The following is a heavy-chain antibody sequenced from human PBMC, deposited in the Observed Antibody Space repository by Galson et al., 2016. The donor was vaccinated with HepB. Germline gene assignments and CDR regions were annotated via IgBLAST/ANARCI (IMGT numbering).Heavy chain of an antibody. CDR2: ISSGGGSA. CDR3: AKRAKPFLVRLSHRVRLGGMDV. CDR1: GFSFSNSG. V-gene: IGHV3-23*01. J-gene: IGHJ6*02. Sequence: SLRLSCAASGFSFSNSGMSWVRQAPGRGLEWVSAISSGGGSAYYADSVKGRFTISRDNSKNTLYLQMNSLRAEDTAVYYCAKRAKPFLVRLSHRVRLGGMDVWGQGTTVTVSS. D-gene: IGHD3-3*02.